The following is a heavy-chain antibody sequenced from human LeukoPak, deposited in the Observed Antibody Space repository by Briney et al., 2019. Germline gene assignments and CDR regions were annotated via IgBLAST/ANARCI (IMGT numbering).Heavy chain of an antibody. CDR1: GGTFSSYA. D-gene: IGHD3-22*01. CDR3: ARDHSGSHPPHYYYGMDV. CDR2: IIPIFGTA. V-gene: IGHV1-69*13. J-gene: IGHJ6*02. Sequence: GASVTVSFTASGGTFSSYAISWVRQAPGQGLEWMGGIIPIFGTANYAQKFQGRVTITADESTSTAYMELSSLRSEDTAVYYCARDHSGSHPPHYYYGMDVWGQGTTVTVSS.